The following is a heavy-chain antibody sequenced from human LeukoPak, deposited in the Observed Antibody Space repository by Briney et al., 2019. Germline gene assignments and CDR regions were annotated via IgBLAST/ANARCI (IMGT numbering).Heavy chain of an antibody. J-gene: IGHJ4*02. V-gene: IGHV1-18*01. CDR1: GYTFTSYG. Sequence: ASVKVSCKASGYTFTSYGISWVRQAPGQGLERMGWISAYNGNTNYAQKLQGRVTMTTDTSTSTAYMELRSLRSDDTAVYYCATPYYDFWSGYYTYWGQGTLVTVSS. CDR2: ISAYNGNT. D-gene: IGHD3-3*01. CDR3: ATPYYDFWSGYYTY.